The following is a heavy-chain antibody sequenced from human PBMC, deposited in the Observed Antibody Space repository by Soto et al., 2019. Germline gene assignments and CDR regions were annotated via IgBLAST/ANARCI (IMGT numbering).Heavy chain of an antibody. V-gene: IGHV3-23*01. CDR1: GFTFSSYA. CDR2: ISGSGGST. Sequence: AAGSLRLSCAASGFTFSSYAMSWVRQAPGKGLEWVSAISGSGGSTYYADSVKGRFTISRDNSKNTLYLQMNSLRAEDTAVYYCAKVYYYDSSGYYFFDYWGQGALVTVSS. CDR3: AKVYYYDSSGYYFFDY. D-gene: IGHD3-22*01. J-gene: IGHJ4*02.